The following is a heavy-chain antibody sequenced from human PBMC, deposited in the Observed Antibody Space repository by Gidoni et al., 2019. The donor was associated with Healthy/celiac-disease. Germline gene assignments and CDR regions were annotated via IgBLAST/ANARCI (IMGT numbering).Heavy chain of an antibody. D-gene: IGHD3-10*01. CDR3: ARRDTLFRGAGFDP. CDR2: IYYSGST. J-gene: IGHJ5*02. Sequence: QVQLQESGPGLVKPSETLSLTCTVSGGSISSYYWSWIRQPPGKGLEWIGYIYYSGSTNYNPSLKSRVTISVDTSKNQFSLKLSSVTAADTAVYYCARRDTLFRGAGFDPWGQGTLVTVSS. CDR1: GGSISSYY. V-gene: IGHV4-59*08.